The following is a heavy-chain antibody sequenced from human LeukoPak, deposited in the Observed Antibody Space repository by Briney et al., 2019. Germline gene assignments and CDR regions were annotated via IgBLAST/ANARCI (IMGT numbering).Heavy chain of an antibody. CDR1: GLTVSSYA. CDR3: AKYTSGTSYRGLDQ. J-gene: IGHJ4*01. Sequence: GGSPRLSCGASGLTVSSYAMSWVRQAPGKGLEWVSTIIGSAANTYYADSVKGRFTISRDDSKNTVYLQMNSLRAEDTAVYSCAKYTSGTSYRGLDQWGHGTLVTVSS. D-gene: IGHD3-10*01. V-gene: IGHV3-23*01. CDR2: IIGSAANT.